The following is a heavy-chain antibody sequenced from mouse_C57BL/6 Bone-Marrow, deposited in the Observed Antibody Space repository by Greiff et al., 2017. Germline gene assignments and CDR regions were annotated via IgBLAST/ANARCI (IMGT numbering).Heavy chain of an antibody. Sequence: VKLQQPGAELVKPGASVKLSCKASGYTFTSYWMHWVKQRPGQGLEWIGMIHPNSGSTNYNEKFKSKATLTVDKSSSTAYMQLSSLTSEDSAVYYCASEGVDYAYYDAMDYWGQGTAVTVSS. CDR3: ASEGVDYAYYDAMDY. CDR2: IHPNSGST. D-gene: IGHD6-5*01. CDR1: GYTFTSYW. J-gene: IGHJ4*01. V-gene: IGHV1-64*01.